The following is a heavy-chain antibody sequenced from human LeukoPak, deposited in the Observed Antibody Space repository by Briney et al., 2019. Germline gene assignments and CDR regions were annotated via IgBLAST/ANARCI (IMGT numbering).Heavy chain of an antibody. D-gene: IGHD4-17*01. J-gene: IGHJ5*02. CDR3: ARLGTHGDYLNP. CDR1: GGTISTYY. Sequence: SETLSLTCTVSGGTISTYYWSWIRLPPGKGLEWLGYIYYSGTTNYNPSLKSRVIISLATSKSQFSLKLNSVTAADTAVYYCARLGTHGDYLNPWGQGTLVTVSS. V-gene: IGHV4-59*08. CDR2: IYYSGTT.